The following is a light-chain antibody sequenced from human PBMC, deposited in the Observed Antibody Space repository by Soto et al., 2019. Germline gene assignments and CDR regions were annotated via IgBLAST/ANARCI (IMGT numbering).Light chain of an antibody. CDR2: EVS. J-gene: IGLJ1*01. CDR1: SSDVENYKL. V-gene: IGLV2-23*02. Sequence: QSVLNQPASVSGSPGQSVTISCTATSSDVENYKLVSWYQQHPGKAPKLIIYEVSKRPSGVSNRFSGSKSANTASLIISGLQPEDEADYYCCSTVRGDVFGTGTKLTVL. CDR3: CSTVRGDV.